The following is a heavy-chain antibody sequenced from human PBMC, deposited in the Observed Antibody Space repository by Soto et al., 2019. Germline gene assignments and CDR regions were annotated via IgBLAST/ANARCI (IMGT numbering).Heavy chain of an antibody. CDR2: IYYSGST. V-gene: IGHV4-31*03. CDR3: ARKGGYDWNFGY. Sequence: SETLSLTSPVSGGSIGSGGYYWSWIRQHPGKGLEWIGYIYYSGSTYYNPSLKSRVTVSVDTSKNQFSLKLSSVTAADTAVYYCARKGGYDWNFGYWGQGTLVTVSS. J-gene: IGHJ4*02. CDR1: GGSIGSGGYY. D-gene: IGHD5-12*01.